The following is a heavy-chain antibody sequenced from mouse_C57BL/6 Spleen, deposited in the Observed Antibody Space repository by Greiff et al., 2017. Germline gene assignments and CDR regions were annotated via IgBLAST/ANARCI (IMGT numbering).Heavy chain of an antibody. CDR3: ARVYDYDGGAWFAY. CDR1: GYSITSGYY. V-gene: IGHV3-6*01. D-gene: IGHD2-4*01. CDR2: ISYDGSN. J-gene: IGHJ3*01. Sequence: ESGPGLVKPSQSLSLTCSVTGYSITSGYYWNWIRQFPGNKLEWMGYISYDGSNNYNPSLKNRISITRDTSKNQFFLKLNSVSTEDTATYYCARVYDYDGGAWFAYWGQGTLVTVSA.